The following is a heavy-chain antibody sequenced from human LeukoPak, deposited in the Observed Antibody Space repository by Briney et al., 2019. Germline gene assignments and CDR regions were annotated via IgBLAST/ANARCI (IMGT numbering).Heavy chain of an antibody. CDR3: ARGQGDDSSGYPPFDY. Sequence: SETLSLTCAVYGGSFNGYYWSWLRQPPGKGLEWIGEINHSGSTNYNPSLKRRVTISVDPAKNQFSLKLSSVTAADTAVYYCARGQGDDSSGYPPFDYWGQGTLVTVSS. CDR2: INHSGST. CDR1: GGSFNGYY. J-gene: IGHJ4*02. D-gene: IGHD3-22*01. V-gene: IGHV4-34*01.